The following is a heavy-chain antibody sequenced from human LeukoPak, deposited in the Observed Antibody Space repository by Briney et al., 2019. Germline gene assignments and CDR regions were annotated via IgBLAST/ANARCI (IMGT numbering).Heavy chain of an antibody. D-gene: IGHD1-26*01. CDR3: ASYSGIYSAFEI. Sequence: SETLSLTCTASGDSITNSNYYWGWVRQSPGRGLEWLGNIFYNGGPYYNPSFKSRVVISVDTSKNHFSLTLNAVTAADTAVYHCASYSGIYSAFEIWSQGALVTVSS. CDR2: IFYNGGP. V-gene: IGHV4-39*07. CDR1: GDSITNSNYY. J-gene: IGHJ3*02.